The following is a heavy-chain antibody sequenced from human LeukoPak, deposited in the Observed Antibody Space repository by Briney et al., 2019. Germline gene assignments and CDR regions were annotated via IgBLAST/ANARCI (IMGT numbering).Heavy chain of an antibody. CDR1: GGTFSSYT. Sequence: SVKVSCKASGGTFSSYTISWVRQAPGQGLEWMGRIIPILGIANYAQKFQGRVTITAVKSTSTAYMELSSLRSEDTAVYYCARDPNGALTGYYYGMDVWGQGTTVTVSS. D-gene: IGHD2-8*01. V-gene: IGHV1-69*04. J-gene: IGHJ6*02. CDR3: ARDPNGALTGYYYGMDV. CDR2: IIPILGIA.